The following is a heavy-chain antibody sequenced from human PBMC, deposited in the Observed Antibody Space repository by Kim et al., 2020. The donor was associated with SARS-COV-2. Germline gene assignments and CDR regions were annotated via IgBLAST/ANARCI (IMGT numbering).Heavy chain of an antibody. CDR2: IYYSGST. Sequence: SETLSLACTVPGGSISSYYWSWIRQPPGKGLEWIGYIYYSGSTNYNPSLKSRVTISVDTSKNQFSLKLSSVTAADTAVYYCASWSTDGSPDYWGQGTLVTVSS. CDR1: GGSISSYY. V-gene: IGHV4-59*01. D-gene: IGHD3-3*01. J-gene: IGHJ4*02. CDR3: ASWSTDGSPDY.